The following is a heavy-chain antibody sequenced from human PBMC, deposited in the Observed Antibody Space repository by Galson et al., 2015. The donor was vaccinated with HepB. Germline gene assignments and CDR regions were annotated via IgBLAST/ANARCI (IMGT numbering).Heavy chain of an antibody. D-gene: IGHD6-25*01. V-gene: IGHV3-21*04. Sequence: SMRLSCAASGFTFTGYAMNWVRQAPGRGLEWIASISSGSMYIYYADPGKGRFTISRDNSKNTVFLQMSSLRAEDSAVYYCAKCSILASAYFYGIDVWGQGTTVTVSS. J-gene: IGHJ6*02. CDR2: ISSGSMYI. CDR1: GFTFTGYA. CDR3: AKCSILASAYFYGIDV.